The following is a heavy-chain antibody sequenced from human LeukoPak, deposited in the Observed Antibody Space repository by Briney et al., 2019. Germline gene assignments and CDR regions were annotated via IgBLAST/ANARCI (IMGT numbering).Heavy chain of an antibody. CDR2: INHNSGGT. D-gene: IGHD3-3*01. Sequence: ASVKVSCKASGYTFTGYYMHWVRQAPGQGLEWMGWINHNSGGTNYAQKFQGRVTMTRDTSISTAYMELSRLRSDDTAVYYCAASGQVLRFLESPRVHMDVWGKGTTVTVSS. CDR1: GYTFTGYY. CDR3: AASGQVLRFLESPRVHMDV. J-gene: IGHJ6*03. V-gene: IGHV1-2*02.